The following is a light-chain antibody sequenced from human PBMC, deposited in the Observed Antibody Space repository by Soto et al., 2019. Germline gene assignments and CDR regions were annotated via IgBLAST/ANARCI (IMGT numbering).Light chain of an antibody. V-gene: IGKV1-5*03. CDR3: QKYNSYSPK. CDR2: EAS. J-gene: IGKJ1*01. Sequence: DIQMTHSPSTLSASVLDTVTVTFRASHSLIKWLALYQQKPGKAPKLLIYEASTLQSGVPSRFSGSGSGTEFTLTISSLQPDDFATYYCQKYNSYSPKFGQGTKVDIK. CDR1: HSLIKW.